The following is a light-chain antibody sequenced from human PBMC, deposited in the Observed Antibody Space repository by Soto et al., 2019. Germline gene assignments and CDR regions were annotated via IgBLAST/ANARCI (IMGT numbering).Light chain of an antibody. CDR3: QSFDGSTVV. CDR2: EDN. CDR1: SGSIASNY. Sequence: NFMLTQPHSVSESPGKTVIISCTGSSGSIASNYVQWYQQRPGSAPTTVIYEDNQRPSGVPDRFSGSIDSSSNSASLTISGLKNEDEADSYCQSFDGSTVVFGGGTKLTVL. J-gene: IGLJ2*01. V-gene: IGLV6-57*02.